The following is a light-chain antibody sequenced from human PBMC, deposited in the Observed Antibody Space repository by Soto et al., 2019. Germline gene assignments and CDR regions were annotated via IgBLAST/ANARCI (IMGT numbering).Light chain of an antibody. CDR1: SSNIGSNY. CDR2: RNN. V-gene: IGLV1-47*01. J-gene: IGLJ1*01. CDR3: AAWDDSLSGFYV. Sequence: QSVLTQPPSASVTPGQRVTISCSGSSSNIGSNYVYWYQQLPGTAPKLLIYRNNQRPSGVPDRFAGSKSGTSASLAISGLRSEDEADYYCAAWDDSLSGFYVFGTGTKVTVL.